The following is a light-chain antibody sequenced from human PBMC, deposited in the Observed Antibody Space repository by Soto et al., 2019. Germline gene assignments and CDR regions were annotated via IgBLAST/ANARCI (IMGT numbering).Light chain of an antibody. Sequence: DIQVTQSPSFLSASVGDRVTITCRASRGISTSLAWYQQKPGKAPNLLIYAPSTLQSGVPSRFGGSGSGTEFTLTISGLQAEDFATYYCQQLYTYPLTVGGGTKVDTK. CDR3: QQLYTYPLT. V-gene: IGKV1-9*01. J-gene: IGKJ4*01. CDR1: RGISTS. CDR2: APS.